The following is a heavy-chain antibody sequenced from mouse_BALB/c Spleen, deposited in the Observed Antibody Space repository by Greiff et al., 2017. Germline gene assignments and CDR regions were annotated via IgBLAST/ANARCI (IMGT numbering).Heavy chain of an antibody. CDR3: ARGYYYGSSPYWYFDV. V-gene: IGHV1-9*01. CDR2: ILPGSGST. CDR1: GYTFSSYW. Sequence: QVQLKESGAELMKPGASVKISCKATGYTFSSYWIEWVKQRPGHGLEWIGEILPGSGSTNYNEKFKGKATFTADTSSNTAYMQLSSLTSEDSAVYYCARGYYYGSSPYWYFDVWGAGTTVTVSS. D-gene: IGHD1-1*01. J-gene: IGHJ1*01.